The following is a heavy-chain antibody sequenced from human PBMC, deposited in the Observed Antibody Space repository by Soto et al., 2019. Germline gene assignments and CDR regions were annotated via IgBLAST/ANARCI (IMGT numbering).Heavy chain of an antibody. CDR3: ASSIAAAGTLYYYYYYMDV. J-gene: IGHJ6*03. V-gene: IGHV4-31*03. CDR1: GGSISSGGYY. CDR2: IYYSGST. D-gene: IGHD6-13*01. Sequence: QVQLQESGPGLVKPSQTLSLTCTVSGGSISSGGYYWSWIRQHPGKGLEWIGYIYYSGSTYYNPSLKSRVTISVDTSKTQFSLKLSSVTAADTAVYYCASSIAAAGTLYYYYYYMDVWGKGTTVTVSS.